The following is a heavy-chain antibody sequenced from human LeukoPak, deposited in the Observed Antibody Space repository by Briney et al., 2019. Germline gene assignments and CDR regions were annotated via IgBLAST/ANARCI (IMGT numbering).Heavy chain of an antibody. CDR3: ARVQESQIDYYFDY. Sequence: PGGSLRLSCAASGFTFSSYSMNSVRPAPGKGLEWIGCIYYSGSTNYNPSLKSRVTISVDTSKNQFSLKLSSVTAADTAVYYCARVQESQIDYYFDYWGQGTLVTVSS. CDR1: GFTFSSYS. CDR2: IYYSGST. D-gene: IGHD3-9*01. V-gene: IGHV4-59*01. J-gene: IGHJ4*02.